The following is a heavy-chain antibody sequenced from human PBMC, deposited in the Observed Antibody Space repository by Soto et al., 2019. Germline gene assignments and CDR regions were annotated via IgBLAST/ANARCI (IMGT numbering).Heavy chain of an antibody. J-gene: IGHJ3*02. CDR1: RFTLRNYV. CDR3: ATSGHCGGLRCSSFDM. V-gene: IGHV3-23*01. D-gene: IGHD2-21*01. CDR2: TGGSGDT. Sequence: GGSLRLSCAASRFTLRNYVVNWVRQAPGKGLEWVSTTGGSGDTYYPDSVKGRFTISRDNSKNTVYLEMITLRAEDTAVYYCATSGHCGGLRCSSFDMWGQGTVVTVSS.